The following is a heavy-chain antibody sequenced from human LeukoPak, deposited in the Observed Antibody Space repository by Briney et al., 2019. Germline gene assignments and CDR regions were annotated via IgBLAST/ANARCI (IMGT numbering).Heavy chain of an antibody. Sequence: PGGSMRLSCAASGFTVSRNYMSWVRQAPGKGLEWVSVIYSGGSTYYADSVKGRFTISRHNSKNTLYLQMNSLRAEDTAVYYCASAAYSSGWYGFDYWGQGTLVTVSS. V-gene: IGHV3-53*04. J-gene: IGHJ4*02. CDR2: IYSGGST. D-gene: IGHD6-19*01. CDR3: ASAAYSSGWYGFDY. CDR1: GFTVSRNY.